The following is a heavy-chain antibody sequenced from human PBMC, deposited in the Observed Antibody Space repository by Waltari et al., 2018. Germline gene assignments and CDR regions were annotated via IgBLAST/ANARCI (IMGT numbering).Heavy chain of an antibody. CDR2: FDPEDSET. CDR1: GYTLTELS. CDR3: ATDRTGLYYGMDV. Sequence: QVQLVQSGAEVKKPGASVKVSCKVSGYTLTELSMHWVRQAPGKGLEWMGGFDPEDSETIDAQKFQVRVTITEDTSTDTAYMELSSLRSEDTAVYYCATDRTGLYYGMDVWGQGTTVTVSS. D-gene: IGHD2-21*02. V-gene: IGHV1-24*01. J-gene: IGHJ6*02.